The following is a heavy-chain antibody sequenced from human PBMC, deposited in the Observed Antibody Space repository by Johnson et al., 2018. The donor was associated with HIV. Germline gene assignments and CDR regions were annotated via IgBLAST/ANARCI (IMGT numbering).Heavy chain of an antibody. Sequence: QVVESGGGLVKPGGSLRLSCTASGLTFKNAWMSWVRQAPGKGLEWVGRIKTKTDGGTTDYAAPVKGRFTISRDDSKNTMYLQMNSLKTEDTAVYYCTTDYHVVFCGFDIWGQGTMVTVS. J-gene: IGHJ3*02. CDR2: IKTKTDGGTT. CDR3: TTDYHVVFCGFDI. CDR1: GLTFKNAW. D-gene: IGHD1-14*01. V-gene: IGHV3-15*01.